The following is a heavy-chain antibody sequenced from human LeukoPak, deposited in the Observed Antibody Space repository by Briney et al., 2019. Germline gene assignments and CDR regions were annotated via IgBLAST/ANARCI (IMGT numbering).Heavy chain of an antibody. CDR2: INSDGSST. CDR3: ARGRDYVWGSYRYHDAFDI. D-gene: IGHD3-16*02. V-gene: IGHV3-74*01. CDR1: GFTFSTYW. Sequence: GGSLRLSCAASGFTFSTYWMHWVRHAPGKGLVWVSRINSDGSSTIYADSVKGRFTISRDNAKNTLYLQMNSLRAEDTAVYYCARGRDYVWGSYRYHDAFDIWGQGTMVTVSS. J-gene: IGHJ3*02.